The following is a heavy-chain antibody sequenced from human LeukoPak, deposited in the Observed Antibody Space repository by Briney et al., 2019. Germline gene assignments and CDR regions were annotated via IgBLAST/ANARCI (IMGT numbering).Heavy chain of an antibody. Sequence: SVKVSCKASGGTFSSYTISWVRQAPGQGLEWMGRIIPIFGTANYAQKFQGRVTITTDESTSTAYMELSSLRSEDTAVYYCASQAGYSYGYHFDYWGQGTLVTVSS. D-gene: IGHD5-18*01. CDR2: IIPIFGTA. CDR1: GGTFSSYT. V-gene: IGHV1-69*05. J-gene: IGHJ4*02. CDR3: ASQAGYSYGYHFDY.